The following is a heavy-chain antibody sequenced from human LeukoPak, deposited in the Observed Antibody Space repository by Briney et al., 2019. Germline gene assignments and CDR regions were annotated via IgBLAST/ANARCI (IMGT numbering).Heavy chain of an antibody. J-gene: IGHJ4*02. D-gene: IGHD6-19*01. V-gene: IGHV3-48*01. CDR1: GFTFSSNG. CDR3: TRDPPSSGWSFDY. Sequence: PGGSLRLSCAASGFTFSSNGMNWVRPAPGKGLEWVSYISATGGTIYYADSVKGRFTISRDNSKNTVDLRMNSLRAEDTAVYYCTRDPPSSGWSFDYWGQGTLVTVSS. CDR2: ISATGGTI.